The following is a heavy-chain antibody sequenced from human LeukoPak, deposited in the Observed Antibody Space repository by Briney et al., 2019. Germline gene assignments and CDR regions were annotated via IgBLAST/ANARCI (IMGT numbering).Heavy chain of an antibody. CDR2: FDREDDET. V-gene: IGHV1-24*01. CDR3: ANGGPFRRSSAY. J-gene: IGHJ4*02. Sequence: ASVKVSCKVSGYTLIEESFNWVRQTPGKGLEWMGGFDREDDETIYAQKFQGRVTMTEDTSTNTAYMELSSLRSDDTAVYYCANGGPFRRSSAYWGQGTLVTVSS. CDR1: GYTLIEES. D-gene: IGHD3-10*01.